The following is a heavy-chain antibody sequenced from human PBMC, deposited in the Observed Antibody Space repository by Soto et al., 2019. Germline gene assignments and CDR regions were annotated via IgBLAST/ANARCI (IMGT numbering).Heavy chain of an antibody. J-gene: IGHJ4*02. V-gene: IGHV3-74*01. CDR2: IDSDGSRI. Sequence: EVQLVESGGGLVQPGESLRLSCAASVFTFSNYWMHWVRQAPGKGLVWVSRIDSDGSRITYADFVKGRFTISRDNAKNTVYLHMNSLTAEDTAVYYCVRTSLAAAVATREDFWGQGTLVTVSS. D-gene: IGHD2-2*01. CDR3: VRTSLAAAVATREDF. CDR1: VFTFSNYW.